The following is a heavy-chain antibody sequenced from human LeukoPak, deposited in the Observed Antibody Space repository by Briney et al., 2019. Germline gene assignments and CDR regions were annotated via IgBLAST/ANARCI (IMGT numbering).Heavy chain of an antibody. V-gene: IGHV4-30-4*08. CDR3: ARTLPVGYSGYVGAIDY. CDR2: IYYSGST. J-gene: IGHJ4*02. Sequence: LRLSCAASGFTFSSYAMSWVRQAPGKGLEWIGYIYYSGSTYYNPSLKSRVTISVDTSKNQFSLKLSSVTAADTAVYYCARTLPVGYSGYVGAIDYWGQGTLVTVSS. CDR1: GFTFSSYA. D-gene: IGHD5-12*01.